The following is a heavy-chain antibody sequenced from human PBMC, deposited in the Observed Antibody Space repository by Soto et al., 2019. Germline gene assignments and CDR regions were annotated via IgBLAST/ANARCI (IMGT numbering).Heavy chain of an antibody. V-gene: IGHV3-9*01. J-gene: IGHJ3*02. CDR1: GFTFDDYA. CDR2: ISWNSGSI. D-gene: IGHD2-15*01. Sequence: DVQLVESGGGLVQPGRSLRLSCAASGFTFDDYAMHWVRQAPGKGLEWVSGISWNSGSIGYADSVKGRFTISRDNAKNSLYLQMNSLRAEDTALYYCAKDIWDCSGGSCYSGDYDAFDIWGQGTMVTVSS. CDR3: AKDIWDCSGGSCYSGDYDAFDI.